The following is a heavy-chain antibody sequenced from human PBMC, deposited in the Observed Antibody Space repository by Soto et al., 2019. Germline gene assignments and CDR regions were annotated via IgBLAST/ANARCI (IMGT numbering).Heavy chain of an antibody. CDR1: GGSISSGAYY. V-gene: IGHV4-31*03. J-gene: IGHJ4*02. CDR2: INYIGRT. D-gene: IGHD2-21*02. Sequence: PSETLSLTCTVPGGSISSGAYYWHWIRQHPGKGLDWIGFINYIGRTSYNSSLMSRVTISLDTSKSQFSLKLSSVTAADTAVYYCARAAFCGRDCYYFFDYWGQGILVTVSS. CDR3: ARAAFCGRDCYYFFDY.